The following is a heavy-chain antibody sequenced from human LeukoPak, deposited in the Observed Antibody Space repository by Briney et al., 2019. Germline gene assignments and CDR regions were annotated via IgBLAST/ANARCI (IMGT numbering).Heavy chain of an antibody. CDR3: ARTMVRGATGNYYFDY. D-gene: IGHD3-10*01. Sequence: SETLSLTCTVSGGSISSSSYYWGWIRQPPGKGLEWIGSIYYSGSTYYNPSLKSRVTISVDTSKNQFSLKLSSVTAADTAVYYCARTMVRGATGNYYFDYWGQGTLVTVSS. J-gene: IGHJ4*02. CDR2: IYYSGST. CDR1: GGSISSSSYY. V-gene: IGHV4-39*07.